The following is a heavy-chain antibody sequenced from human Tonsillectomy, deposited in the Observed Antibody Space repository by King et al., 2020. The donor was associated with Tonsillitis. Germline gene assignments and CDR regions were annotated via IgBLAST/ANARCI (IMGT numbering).Heavy chain of an antibody. CDR1: GGSINYFY. D-gene: IGHD3-22*01. CDR2: IYSSGTT. Sequence: VQLQESGPGLVKPSETLSLTCTVSGGSINYFYWNWIRQPAGKGLEWIGRIYSSGTTNYNPSLKSRVTMSVDTSKNQFSLKLNSVTAADTAVYYCARDRGGYYLHFDYGGQGKLVAVSS. V-gene: IGHV4-4*07. J-gene: IGHJ4*02. CDR3: ARDRGGYYLHFDY.